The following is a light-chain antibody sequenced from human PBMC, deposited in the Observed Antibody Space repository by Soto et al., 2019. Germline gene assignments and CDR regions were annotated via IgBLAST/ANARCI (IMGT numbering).Light chain of an antibody. J-gene: IGLJ3*02. CDR1: SSNIGNNY. Sequence: QSVLTQPPSVSAAPGQKVTISCSGGSSNIGNNYVSWYQHLPGTAPKLLIYENNKRPSGIPDRFSGSKSGTSATLGITGLQAGDEADYYCGTWDSSLSAWVFGGGTKLTVL. CDR3: GTWDSSLSAWV. V-gene: IGLV1-51*02. CDR2: ENN.